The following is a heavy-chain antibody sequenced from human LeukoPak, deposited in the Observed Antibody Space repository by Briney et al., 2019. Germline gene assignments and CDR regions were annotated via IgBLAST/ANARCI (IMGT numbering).Heavy chain of an antibody. CDR1: GYSISSGYY. Sequence: SETLSLTHAVSGYSISSGYYWGWIRPAPGQGLEWIGSIYHSGSTYYNPSLKCRTTISVDTSKNQFSLKLSSLTAAAPAVYYCATVITMVRGVYSPVVSDRFDPWGQGTLVTVSS. J-gene: IGHJ5*02. V-gene: IGHV4-38-2*01. CDR2: IYHSGST. CDR3: ATVITMVRGVYSPVVSDRFDP. D-gene: IGHD3-10*01.